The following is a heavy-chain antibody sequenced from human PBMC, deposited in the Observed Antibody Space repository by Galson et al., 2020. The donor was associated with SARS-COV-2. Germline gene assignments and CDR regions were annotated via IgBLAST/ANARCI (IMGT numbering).Heavy chain of an antibody. J-gene: IGHJ4*02. Sequence: SQTLSLTCAVYGESFSGYYWSWIRQPPGEGLEWIGEINHRGSTNYNPSLKSRVTISVDMSKSQFSLELTSVTAADTALYYCARGLTRGRTHKVYFDYWSRGTLVTVSS. CDR3: ARGLTRGRTHKVYFDY. V-gene: IGHV4-34*01. CDR1: GESFSGYY. CDR2: INHRGST. D-gene: IGHD2-2*01.